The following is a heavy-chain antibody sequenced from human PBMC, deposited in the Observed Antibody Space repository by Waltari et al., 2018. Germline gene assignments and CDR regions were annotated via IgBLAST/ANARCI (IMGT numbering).Heavy chain of an antibody. CDR3: ARESYYGSGSRSGFDY. J-gene: IGHJ4*02. CDR1: GGSISSSY. CDR2: IYYSGST. Sequence: QVQLQESGPGLVQPSETLSLTCTVSGGSISSSYWRWLRQPPGKGLEWIGYIYYSGSTNYNPSLKSRVTISVDTSKNQFSLKLSSVTAADTAVYYCARESYYGSGSRSGFDYWGQGTLVTVSS. V-gene: IGHV4-59*01. D-gene: IGHD3-10*01.